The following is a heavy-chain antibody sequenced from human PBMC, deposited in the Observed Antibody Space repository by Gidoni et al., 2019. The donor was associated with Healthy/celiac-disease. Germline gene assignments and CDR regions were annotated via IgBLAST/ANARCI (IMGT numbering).Heavy chain of an antibody. J-gene: IGHJ3*02. Sequence: EVQLVESGGGLVQPGGSLRLSCAASGFPFSSYDMHWVRQATGKGLEWVSAIGTAGDTYYPGSVKGRFTISRENAKNSLYLQMNSLRAGDTAVYYCARGSPPSGYYDYIWGSFDAFDIWGQGTMVTVSS. D-gene: IGHD3-16*01. V-gene: IGHV3-13*01. CDR1: GFPFSSYD. CDR2: IGTAGDT. CDR3: ARGSPPSGYYDYIWGSFDAFDI.